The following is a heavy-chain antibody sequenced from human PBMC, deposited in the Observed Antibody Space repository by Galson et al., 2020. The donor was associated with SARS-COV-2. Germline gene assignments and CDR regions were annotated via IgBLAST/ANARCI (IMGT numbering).Heavy chain of an antibody. J-gene: IGHJ4*02. CDR2: ISSSSSYI. D-gene: IGHD6-13*01. V-gene: IGHV3-21*01. CDR3: ARLGSSWFWGFDY. Sequence: GSLRLSCAASGFTFSSYSMNWVRQAPGKGLEWVSSISSSSSYIYYADSVKGRFTISRDNAKNSLYLQMNSLRAEDTAVYYCARLGSSWFWGFDYWGQGTLVTVSS. CDR1: GFTFSSYS.